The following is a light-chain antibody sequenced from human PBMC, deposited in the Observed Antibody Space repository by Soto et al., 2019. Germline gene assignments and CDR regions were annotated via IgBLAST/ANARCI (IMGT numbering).Light chain of an antibody. J-gene: IGKJ1*01. Sequence: IQLTQSPSSLSASVGDRVAITCRASQSISSYLNWYQQKPGKAPKLLIYKASSLESGVPSRFSGSGSGTEFTLTISSLQPDDFATYYCQQYNSYSWTFGQGTKVDIK. V-gene: IGKV1-5*03. CDR1: QSISSY. CDR2: KAS. CDR3: QQYNSYSWT.